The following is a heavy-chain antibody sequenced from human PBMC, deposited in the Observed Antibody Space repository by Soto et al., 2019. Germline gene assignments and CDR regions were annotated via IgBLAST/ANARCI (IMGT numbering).Heavy chain of an antibody. D-gene: IGHD2-21*02. Sequence: PSETLSLTCTVSDGSIDNYYWSWIGQPPGKGLEWIGYIYSSGTTNYNSSLKSRVTVSVDTSRNQFSLKMKYVTAADTAVYYCARAGVSRVFCGADCSYTRFDTWGQGIRVTFSS. J-gene: IGHJ5*02. CDR2: IYSSGTT. V-gene: IGHV4-59*01. CDR3: ARAGVSRVFCGADCSYTRFDT. CDR1: DGSIDNYY.